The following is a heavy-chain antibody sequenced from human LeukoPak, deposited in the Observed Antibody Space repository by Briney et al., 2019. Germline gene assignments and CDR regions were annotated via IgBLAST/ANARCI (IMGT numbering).Heavy chain of an antibody. D-gene: IGHD3-22*01. CDR2: IYTSGST. V-gene: IGHV4-4*09. J-gene: IGHJ3*02. Sequence: SETLSLTCTVSGGSISSYYWSWIRQPPRKRLEWVGYIYTSGSTNYNPSLKSRVTILVDTSKNQFSLKLSSVTAADTAVYYCSGLYYGPSFPVSDIWGQGTMVTVSS. CDR1: GGSISSYY. CDR3: SGLYYGPSFPVSDI.